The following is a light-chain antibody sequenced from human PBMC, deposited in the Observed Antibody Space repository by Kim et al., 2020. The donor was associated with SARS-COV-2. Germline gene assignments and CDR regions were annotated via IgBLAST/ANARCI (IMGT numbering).Light chain of an antibody. Sequence: QRVTIACTGTSSDIGAGYEVHWNQQLPGTATKLLIYGDINRPSGVPDRYAESKSGTSASRAITGLQTEYEADYYCQSYDNSLSGYVFGTGTQVTFL. CDR3: QSYDNSLSGYV. V-gene: IGLV1-40*01. CDR2: GDI. J-gene: IGLJ1*01. CDR1: SSDIGAGYE.